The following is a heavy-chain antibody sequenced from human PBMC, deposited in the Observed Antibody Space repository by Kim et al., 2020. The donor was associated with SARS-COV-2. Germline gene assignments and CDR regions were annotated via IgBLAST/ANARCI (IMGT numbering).Heavy chain of an antibody. CDR3: ARGAGNILTGHDTAPGDY. V-gene: IGHV3-48*02. Sequence: GGSLRLSCAASGFTFRTFSMNWVRQAPGKGLEWVSYISNSRGAIYYADSVKGRFTISRDNARNSLYLQMNSLRDEDTAVYYCARGAGNILTGHDTAPGDYWGQGTLVTVSS. CDR1: GFTFRTFS. J-gene: IGHJ4*02. D-gene: IGHD3-9*01. CDR2: ISNSRGAI.